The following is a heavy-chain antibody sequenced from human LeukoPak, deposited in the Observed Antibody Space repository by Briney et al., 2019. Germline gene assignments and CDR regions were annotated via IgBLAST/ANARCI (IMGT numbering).Heavy chain of an antibody. J-gene: IGHJ4*02. Sequence: SVKVSCKASGGTFSSYAISWVRQAPGQGLEGTGGIIPIFGTANYAQKFQGRVTITADESTSTAYMELSSLRSEDTAVYYCAREIGPFPRYYFDYWGQGTLVTVSS. CDR2: IIPIFGTA. CDR1: GGTFSSYA. D-gene: IGHD2-21*01. CDR3: AREIGPFPRYYFDY. V-gene: IGHV1-69*13.